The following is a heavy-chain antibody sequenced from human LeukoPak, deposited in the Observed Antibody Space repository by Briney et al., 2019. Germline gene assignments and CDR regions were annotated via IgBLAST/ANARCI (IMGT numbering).Heavy chain of an antibody. CDR1: RFTFSSFW. Sequence: PGGSLRLSCVASRFTFSSFWMSWVRRAPGKGLERVANIKQDESEKYYVDSVKGRFTISRDNAKNSLYLQMDSLRAEDTAIYYCARGSSSRNVGYFDYWGQGTLVTVSS. CDR3: ARGSSSRNVGYFDY. D-gene: IGHD3-10*01. J-gene: IGHJ4*02. CDR2: IKQDESEK. V-gene: IGHV3-7*04.